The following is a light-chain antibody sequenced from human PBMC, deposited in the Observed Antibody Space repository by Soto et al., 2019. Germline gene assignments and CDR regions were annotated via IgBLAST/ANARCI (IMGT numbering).Light chain of an antibody. CDR3: QNYDSAPRT. CDR2: AAS. CDR1: QGISNS. V-gene: IGKV1-27*01. Sequence: DIQMTQSPSSLSASVGDRLTITCRASQGISNSLAWYQQKPGQVPKLLIYAASTLQSGVPSRFSGSGFATEFTLTISSLQPEDVATYYWQNYDSAPRTFGQGTKVEVK. J-gene: IGKJ1*01.